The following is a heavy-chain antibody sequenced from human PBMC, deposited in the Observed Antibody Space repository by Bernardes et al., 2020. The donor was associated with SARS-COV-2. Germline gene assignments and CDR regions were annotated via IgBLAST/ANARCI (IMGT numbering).Heavy chain of an antibody. J-gene: IGHJ6*03. Sequence: GGSLRLSCAASGFTFSSYSMNWVRQAPGKGLEWVSSISSSSSYIYYADSVKGRFTISRDNAKNSLYLQMNSLRAEDTAVYYCARGVGVPAAISMGGTVRPPTTYMDVWGKGTTVTVSS. CDR1: GFTFSSYS. CDR2: ISSSSSYI. D-gene: IGHD2-2*01. CDR3: ARGVGVPAAISMGGTVRPPTTYMDV. V-gene: IGHV3-21*01.